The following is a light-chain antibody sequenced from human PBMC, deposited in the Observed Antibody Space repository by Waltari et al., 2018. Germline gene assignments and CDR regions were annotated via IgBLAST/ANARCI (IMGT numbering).Light chain of an antibody. CDR3: SSYAGSKFWV. CDR2: EVS. J-gene: IGLJ3*02. V-gene: IGLV2-8*01. CDR1: TSAVGGYNY. Sequence: ALTQPPSASGSPGQSVTISCTGTTSAVGGYNYVSWFQQRPGKAPEVMIYEVSKRPSGVPDRFSGSNSGNTASLIVSGLQAEDEADYYCSSYAGSKFWVFGGGTKLTVL.